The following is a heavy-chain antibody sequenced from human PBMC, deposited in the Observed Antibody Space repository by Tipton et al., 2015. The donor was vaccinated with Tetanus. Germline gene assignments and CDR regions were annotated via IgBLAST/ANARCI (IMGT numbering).Heavy chain of an antibody. J-gene: IGHJ4*02. V-gene: IGHV4-39*01. CDR1: GDSIGRTSPY. CDR2: IYRRETT. Sequence: TLSLTCTVSGDSIGRTSPYWGWLPQPPGKDLEWIGSIYRRETTYYNPSLKSRLTISADTSKTQFSLTLTSVTAADTAIYYCVRDFGDARTDYWGQGTLVTVSS. CDR3: VRDFGDARTDY. D-gene: IGHD4-17*01.